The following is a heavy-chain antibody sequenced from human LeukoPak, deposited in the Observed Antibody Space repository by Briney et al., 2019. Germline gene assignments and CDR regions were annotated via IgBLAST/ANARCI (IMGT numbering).Heavy chain of an antibody. D-gene: IGHD3-16*01. CDR3: ARGFGGTGFHYKRYYGMDA. V-gene: IGHV3-30-3*01. CDR1: GFTFSTYA. Sequence: GRSLRLSCAASGFTFSTYAMHWVRQAPGKGLEWVAVISHDESNKYYADSVKGRFTISRDNSKNTVYLQMNSLRAGDTAVFYCARGFGGTGFHYKRYYGMDAWGQGTTVTVS. J-gene: IGHJ6*02. CDR2: ISHDESNK.